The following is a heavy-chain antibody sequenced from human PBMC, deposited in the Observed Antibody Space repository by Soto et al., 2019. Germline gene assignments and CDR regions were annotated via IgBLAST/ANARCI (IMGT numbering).Heavy chain of an antibody. V-gene: IGHV3-33*01. D-gene: IGHD1-7*01. J-gene: IGHJ6*02. CDR1: GFTFSSYG. CDR2: IWYDGSNK. Sequence: QVQLVESGGGVVQPGRSLRLSCAASGFTFSSYGMHWVRQAPGKGLEWVAVIWYDGSNKYYADSVKGRFTISRDNSKNTLYLQMNSLRAEDTAVYYCARDPNWNYEPFYYGMDVWGQGTTVTVSS. CDR3: ARDPNWNYEPFYYGMDV.